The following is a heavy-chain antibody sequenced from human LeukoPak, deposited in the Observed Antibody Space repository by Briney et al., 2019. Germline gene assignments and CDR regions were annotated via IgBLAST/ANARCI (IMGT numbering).Heavy chain of an antibody. V-gene: IGHV1-18*01. CDR2: ISAYNGNT. Sequence: VASVQVSCKASGYTFTSYGISWVRPAPGQGLAWMGWISAYNGNTNYAQKLQGRVTMTTDTSTSTAYMELRSLRSDDTAVYYCARDPMQGYSSSWYYFDYWGQGTLVTVSS. CDR3: ARDPMQGYSSSWYYFDY. J-gene: IGHJ4*02. D-gene: IGHD6-13*01. CDR1: GYTFTSYG.